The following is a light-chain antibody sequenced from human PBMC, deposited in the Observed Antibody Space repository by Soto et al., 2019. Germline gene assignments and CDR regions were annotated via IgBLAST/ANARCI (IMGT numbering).Light chain of an antibody. CDR3: QQYNNWPLT. Sequence: EIVMTQSPATLSVSPGERATLSCRASQSVSSNLAWYQQKPGQAPRPLIYGASTTATGLPASFSGSGSGTECTLTISSLQCEDFAVYYCQQYNNWPLTFGGGTKVEIK. CDR1: QSVSSN. J-gene: IGKJ4*01. CDR2: GAS. V-gene: IGKV3-15*01.